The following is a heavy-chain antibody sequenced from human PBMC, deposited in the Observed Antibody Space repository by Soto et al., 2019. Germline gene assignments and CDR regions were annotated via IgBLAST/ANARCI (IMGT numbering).Heavy chain of an antibody. CDR2: VYHSGTT. D-gene: IGHD6-13*01. V-gene: IGHV4-59*01. CDR3: ARDMSGGSSWYEFDS. CDR1: GDSIMSSY. Sequence: PSETLSLTCIVSGDSIMSSYWSWVRQPPGRGLEWIGYVYHSGTTNSNPSLKSRVTISADTSKNLFSLKLISVTPADTAVYFCARDMSGGSSWYEFDSWGPGTLVTVSS. J-gene: IGHJ4*02.